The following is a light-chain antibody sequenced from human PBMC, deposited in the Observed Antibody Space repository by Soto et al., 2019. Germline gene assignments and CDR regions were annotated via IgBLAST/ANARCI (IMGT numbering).Light chain of an antibody. CDR1: QSVSSY. J-gene: IGKJ4*01. CDR2: DAS. V-gene: IGKV3-11*01. Sequence: EIVLTQSPATLSLFPGERATLSCRASQSVSSYLAWYQQKPGQAPRLLIYDASNRATGIPARFSGSGSGTDFTLTISSLEPEDFAVYFCQQRRYWPLTFGGGTKVEIK. CDR3: QQRRYWPLT.